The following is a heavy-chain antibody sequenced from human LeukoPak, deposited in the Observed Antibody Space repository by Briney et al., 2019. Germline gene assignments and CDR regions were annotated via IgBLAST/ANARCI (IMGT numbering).Heavy chain of an antibody. Sequence: ASVKVSCKASGYIFSSYAMHWVRQAPGQRLECMGWINAGYGNTKYLQKFQGRVTITRDTSASTAYMELSSLRSEDTAVYYCAREGRGFYPYYFDYWGQGTLVTVSS. V-gene: IGHV1-3*01. CDR2: INAGYGNT. D-gene: IGHD3-3*01. CDR3: AREGRGFYPYYFDY. CDR1: GYIFSSYA. J-gene: IGHJ4*02.